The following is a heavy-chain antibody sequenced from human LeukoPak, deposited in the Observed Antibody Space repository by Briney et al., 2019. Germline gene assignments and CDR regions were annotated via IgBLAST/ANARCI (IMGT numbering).Heavy chain of an antibody. CDR2: IRTKANNYAT. D-gene: IGHD1-1*01. J-gene: IGHJ4*02. Sequence: GGSLRLSCTASGFTFTGSAMHWVRQASGKGVEWVGRIRTKANNYATVYAASVKGRFTISRDDSKNTAYLQMNSLKTEDTAVYYCSSGLSVRRSNNTPVDYWGQGTLVTVSS. V-gene: IGHV3-73*01. CDR1: GFTFTGSA. CDR3: SSGLSVRRSNNTPVDY.